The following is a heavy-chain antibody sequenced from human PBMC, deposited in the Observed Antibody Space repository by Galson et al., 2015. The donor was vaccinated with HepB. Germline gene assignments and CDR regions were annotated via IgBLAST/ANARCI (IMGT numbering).Heavy chain of an antibody. J-gene: IGHJ4*02. D-gene: IGHD6-13*01. V-gene: IGHV3-30*18. CDR1: GFSFGTYG. CDR2: ISDDGSHK. Sequence: SLSLSCAASGFSFGTYGMHWVRQAPGKGLEWLAIISDDGSHKNYADSVKGRFTISRDNSKNTVYLQMDSLRAEDTAVYYCAKSIAAAGYYFDYWGQGTLVTVSS. CDR3: AKSIAAAGYYFDY.